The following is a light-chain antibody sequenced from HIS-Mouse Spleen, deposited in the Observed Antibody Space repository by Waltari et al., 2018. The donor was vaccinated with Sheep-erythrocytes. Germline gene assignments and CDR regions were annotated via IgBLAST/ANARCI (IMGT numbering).Light chain of an antibody. CDR3: CSYAGSYTWV. CDR2: DVS. CDR1: SSDVGGYTD. J-gene: IGLJ3*02. Sequence: QSALTQPRSVSGSPGQSVTISCTGTSSDVGGYTDASWYQQHPGKAPKLMIYDVSKRPSGVPDRFSGSKSGNTASLTISGLQAEDEADYYCCSYAGSYTWVFGGGTKLTVL. V-gene: IGLV2-11*01.